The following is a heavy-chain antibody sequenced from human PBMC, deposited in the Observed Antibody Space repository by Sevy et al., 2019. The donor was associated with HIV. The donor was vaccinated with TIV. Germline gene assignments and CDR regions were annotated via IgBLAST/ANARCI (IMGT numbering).Heavy chain of an antibody. CDR1: GLRFSDYS. J-gene: IGHJ4*02. V-gene: IGHV3-30*14. CDR3: ARDRGEILHSAFDY. D-gene: IGHD3-16*01. Sequence: GGSLRLSCAASGLRFSDYSMHWVCQAPGKGLEWVAVISYDGRNNKYNVDSVKGRFTISRDNSKNTLFLQMNSLRAEDSAIYYCARDRGEILHSAFDYWGQGTLVTVSS. CDR2: ISYDGRNNK.